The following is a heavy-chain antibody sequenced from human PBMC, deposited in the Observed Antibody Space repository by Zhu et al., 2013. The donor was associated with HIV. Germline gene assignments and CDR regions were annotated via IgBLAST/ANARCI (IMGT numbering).Heavy chain of an antibody. CDR3: ARGDFYGGDSRGHDY. J-gene: IGHJ4*02. Sequence: QVQLVQSGAEVKKPGSSVKVSCKASGGTFSSYAISWVRQAPGQGLEWMGGIIPIFGTANYAQKFQGRVTITTDKSTTTAYMALSRLRSDDTAIYYCARGDFYGGDSRGHDYWGQGTLVTVSS. V-gene: IGHV1-69*06. CDR2: IIPIFGTA. D-gene: IGHD2-21*02. CDR1: GGTFSSYA.